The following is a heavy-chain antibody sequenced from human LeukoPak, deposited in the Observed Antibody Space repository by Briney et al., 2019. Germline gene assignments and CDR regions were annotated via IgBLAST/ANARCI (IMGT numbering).Heavy chain of an antibody. D-gene: IGHD2-2*01. Sequence: GGSLRLSCAASGFTFSSYWMSWVRQAPGKGLEWVANIKRDGSEKYYVDSVKGRFTISRDNAKNSLYLQMNSLRAEEAAVYYCARGKYCSSSCFFMDYWFDPWGQGTLVTVSS. V-gene: IGHV3-7*04. CDR2: IKRDGSEK. CDR1: GFTFSSYW. CDR3: ARGKYCSSSCFFMDYWFDP. J-gene: IGHJ5*02.